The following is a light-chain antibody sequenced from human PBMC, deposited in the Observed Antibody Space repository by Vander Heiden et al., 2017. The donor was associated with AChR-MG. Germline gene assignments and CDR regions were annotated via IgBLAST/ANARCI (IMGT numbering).Light chain of an antibody. CDR1: SRRSYY. CDR2: LRD. V-gene: IGLV3-19*01. J-gene: IGLJ2*01. Sequence: SSELTQDPAVSVALGQTVRITCQGNSRRSYYASWYQQRPGQAPILVIYLRDKRPSGIPDRFSGSSSGNTASLTITGTQADDEADYYCNSRDSSGNHLVFGGGTKLTVL. CDR3: NSRDSSGNHLV.